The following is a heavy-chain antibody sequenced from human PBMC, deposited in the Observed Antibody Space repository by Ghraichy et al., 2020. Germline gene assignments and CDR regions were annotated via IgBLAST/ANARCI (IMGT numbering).Heavy chain of an antibody. D-gene: IGHD3-9*01. CDR2: ISTNGGST. J-gene: IGHJ4*02. CDR3: ARGYYDLLTAYYV. CDR1: GFIFSNYY. Sequence: GESLRLSCAASGFIFSNYYMHWVRQAPGKGLEYVSGISTNGGSTSYANSVKGRFTISRDNSKNTVYLQMASLRAEDLAVYYCARGYYDLLTAYYVWGQGTLVTVSS. V-gene: IGHV3-64*01.